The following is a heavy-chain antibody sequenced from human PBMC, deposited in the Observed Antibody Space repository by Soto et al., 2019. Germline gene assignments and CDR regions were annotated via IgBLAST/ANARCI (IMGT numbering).Heavy chain of an antibody. J-gene: IGHJ4*02. CDR1: GGSFSGYY. V-gene: IGHV4-34*01. CDR2: INHSGST. CDR3: ARASVVDYFYY. Sequence: SETLSLTCAVYGGSFSGYYWSWIRQPPGKGLEWIGEINHSGSTNYNPSLKSRVTISVDTSKNQFSLKLSSVTAADTAVYYCARASVVDYFYYWGQGTLGTVS. D-gene: IGHD2-15*01.